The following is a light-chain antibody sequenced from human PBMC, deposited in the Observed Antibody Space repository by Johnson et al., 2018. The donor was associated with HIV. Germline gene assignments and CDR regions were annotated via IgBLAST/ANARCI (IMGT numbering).Light chain of an antibody. J-gene: IGLJ1*01. Sequence: VTISCSGSNSNIGNNYVSWYQQLPGTAPKLLIYDNNKRPSGIPDRFSGSKSGTSATLGITGLQTGDEADYYCETWDSSLSGYYVFGTGTKLTVL. CDR3: ETWDSSLSGYYV. CDR2: DNN. V-gene: IGLV1-51*01. CDR1: NSNIGNNY.